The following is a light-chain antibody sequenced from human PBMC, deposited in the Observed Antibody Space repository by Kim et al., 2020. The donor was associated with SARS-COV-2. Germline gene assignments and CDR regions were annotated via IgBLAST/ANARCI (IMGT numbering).Light chain of an antibody. V-gene: IGKV1-5*03. CDR2: KAS. Sequence: DIQMTQSPSTLSASVGDRVTITCRASQSISDWLAWYQQKPGEAPMLLIFKASSLESGVPSRFSGSGSGTEFTLTISSLQPDDFATYYCQHYNRYPMYTFGQGTNLEI. CDR1: QSISDW. CDR3: QHYNRYPMYT. J-gene: IGKJ2*01.